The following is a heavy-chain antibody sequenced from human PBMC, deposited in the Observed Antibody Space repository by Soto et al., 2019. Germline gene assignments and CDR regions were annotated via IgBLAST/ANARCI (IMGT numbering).Heavy chain of an antibody. V-gene: IGHV4-59*12. CDR1: GGSISSYY. J-gene: IGHJ3*02. CDR2: IYYSGST. D-gene: IGHD2-15*01. CDR3: ARGVVVPTIDAFDI. Sequence: SETLSLTCTVSGGSISSYYWSWIRQPPGKGLEWIGYIYYSGSTNYNPSLKSRVTISVDTSKNQFSLKLSSVTAADTAVYYCARGVVVPTIDAFDIWGQGTMVTVSS.